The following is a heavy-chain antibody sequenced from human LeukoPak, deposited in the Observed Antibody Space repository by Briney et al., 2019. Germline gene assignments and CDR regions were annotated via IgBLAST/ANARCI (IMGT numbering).Heavy chain of an antibody. CDR2: INTNSGGT. D-gene: IGHD3-22*01. V-gene: IGHV1-2*02. CDR3: ARDWSLRFYDSSGYSYAFDI. CDR1: GCTFTDYY. J-gene: IGHJ3*02. Sequence: ASVPVSFKASGCTFTDYYMHWLRQAAGRGVDGMGWINTNSGGTNYPQKFQGRVTMTRDTSISTAYMELSRLRSDDTAVYYCARDWSLRFYDSSGYSYAFDIWGQGTMVTVSS.